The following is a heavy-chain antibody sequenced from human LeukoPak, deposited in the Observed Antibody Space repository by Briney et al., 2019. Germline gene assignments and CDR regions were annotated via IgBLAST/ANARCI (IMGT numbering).Heavy chain of an antibody. Sequence: PGGSLRLSCAASGFTFSSYAMHWVRQAPGKGLEWVAVISYDGSNKYYADSVKGRFTISRDNSKNTLYLQMNSLRAEDMAVYYCARDRVAMVRGVNDLDYWGQGTLVTVSS. CDR1: GFTFSSYA. CDR3: ARDRVAMVRGVNDLDY. J-gene: IGHJ4*02. D-gene: IGHD3-10*01. V-gene: IGHV3-30-3*01. CDR2: ISYDGSNK.